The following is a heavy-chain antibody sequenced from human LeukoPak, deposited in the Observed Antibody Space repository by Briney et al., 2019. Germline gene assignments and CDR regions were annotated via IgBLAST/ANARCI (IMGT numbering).Heavy chain of an antibody. CDR2: IYSGGST. Sequence: GGSLRLSCAASGFTVSSNYMSWVRQAPGKGLEWVSLIYSGGSTYYADSVKGRFTISRDNYKNTLYLQMNSLRAEDTAVYYCASYSSLDYWGQGTLVTVSS. CDR3: ASYSSLDY. V-gene: IGHV3-53*01. CDR1: GFTVSSNY. D-gene: IGHD6-13*01. J-gene: IGHJ4*02.